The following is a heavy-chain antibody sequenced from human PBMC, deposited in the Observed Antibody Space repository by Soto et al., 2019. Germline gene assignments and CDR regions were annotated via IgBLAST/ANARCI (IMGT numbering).Heavy chain of an antibody. CDR3: AKDPGYDILTGYYIDY. D-gene: IGHD3-9*01. V-gene: IGHV3-23*01. Sequence: WGSLRLSCAASGFTFSSYAMSWVRQAPGKGLEWVSAISGSGGSTYYADSVKGRFTISRDNSKNTLYLQMNSLRAEDTAVYYCAKDPGYDILTGYYIDYWGQGTLVTVSS. CDR2: ISGSGGST. CDR1: GFTFSSYA. J-gene: IGHJ4*02.